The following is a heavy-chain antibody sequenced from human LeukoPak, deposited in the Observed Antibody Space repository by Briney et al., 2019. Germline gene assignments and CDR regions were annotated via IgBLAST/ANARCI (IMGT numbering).Heavy chain of an antibody. V-gene: IGHV3-33*01. CDR3: ARDVYSSGWYYFDY. Sequence: GSLRLSCAASGFTFSSYGMHWVRQAPGKGLEWVAVIWYDGSNKYHADSVKGRFTISRDNSKNTLYLQMNSLRAEDTAVYYCARDVYSSGWYYFDYWGQGTLVTVSS. J-gene: IGHJ4*02. CDR2: IWYDGSNK. CDR1: GFTFSSYG. D-gene: IGHD6-19*01.